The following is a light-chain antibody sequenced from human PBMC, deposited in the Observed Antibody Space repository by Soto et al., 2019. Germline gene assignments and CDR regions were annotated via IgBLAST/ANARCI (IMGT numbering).Light chain of an antibody. CDR1: SSDIGGYDY. J-gene: IGLJ3*02. CDR3: CSYAGRYTRV. CDR2: DVT. V-gene: IGLV2-11*01. Sequence: QSALTQPASMSASPGQSITISCTGTSSDIGGYDYVSWYQHHPGKAPKLIIYDVTRRPSGVPDRFSGSKSGNTASLTISGLQAEDEADYYCCSYAGRYTRVFGGGTKLTVL.